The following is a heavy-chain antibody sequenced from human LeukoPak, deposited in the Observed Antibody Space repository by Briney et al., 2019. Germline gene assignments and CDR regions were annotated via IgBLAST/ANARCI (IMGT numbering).Heavy chain of an antibody. Sequence: PGGSLRLSCAASGFTFSDYYMSWIRQAPGKGLEWVSYISSSGSTIYYADSVKGRFAISRDNAKNSLYLQMNSLRAEDTAVYYCARDDYGDYVPFDYWGQGTLVTVSS. CDR3: ARDDYGDYVPFDY. V-gene: IGHV3-11*01. D-gene: IGHD4-17*01. CDR1: GFTFSDYY. J-gene: IGHJ4*02. CDR2: ISSSGSTI.